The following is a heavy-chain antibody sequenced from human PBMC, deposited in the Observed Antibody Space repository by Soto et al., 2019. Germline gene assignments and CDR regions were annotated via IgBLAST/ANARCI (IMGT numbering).Heavy chain of an antibody. Sequence: GASVKVSCKASGYTFTNNDVSWVRQATGQGLEWMGWMNPGSGDTGYAQKFQGRVTMTRDISIATAYMEMNSLTSEDTAIYYCARDFYPLAYYFDYWGQGTLVTVSS. CDR1: GYTFTNND. CDR3: ARDFYPLAYYFDY. CDR2: MNPGSGDT. V-gene: IGHV1-8*02. J-gene: IGHJ4*02.